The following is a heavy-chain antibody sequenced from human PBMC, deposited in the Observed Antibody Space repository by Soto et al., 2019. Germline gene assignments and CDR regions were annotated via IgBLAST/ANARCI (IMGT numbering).Heavy chain of an antibody. Sequence: PSETLSLTCTVSGGSISSYYWSWIRQPPGKGLEWIGYIYYSGSTNYNPSLKSRVTISVDTSKNQFSLKLSSVTAADTAVYYCARDGPKGAAGPNSYGMDVWGQGTTVTV. CDR3: ARDGPKGAAGPNSYGMDV. CDR2: IYYSGST. J-gene: IGHJ6*02. CDR1: GGSISSYY. D-gene: IGHD6-13*01. V-gene: IGHV4-59*01.